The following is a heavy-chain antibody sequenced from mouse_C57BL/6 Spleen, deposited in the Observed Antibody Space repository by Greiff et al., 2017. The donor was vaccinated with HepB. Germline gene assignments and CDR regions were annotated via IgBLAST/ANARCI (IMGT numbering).Heavy chain of an antibody. J-gene: IGHJ2*01. V-gene: IGHV1-26*01. D-gene: IGHD2-12*01. CDR1: GYTFTDYY. CDR2: INPNNGGT. CDR3: ARGSPYDAYFDY. Sequence: EVQLQQSGPELVKPGASVKISCKASGYTFTDYYMNWVKQSHGKCLEWIGDINPNNGGTSYNQKFKGKATLTVDKSSSTAYMELRSLTSEDSAVYYCARGSPYDAYFDYWGQGTTLTVSS.